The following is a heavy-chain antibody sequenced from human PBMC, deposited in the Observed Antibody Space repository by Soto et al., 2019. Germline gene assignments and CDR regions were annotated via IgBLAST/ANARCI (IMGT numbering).Heavy chain of an antibody. CDR1: GGSISSGGYY. V-gene: IGHV4-31*03. D-gene: IGHD1-20*01. J-gene: IGHJ6*02. CDR2: IYYSGST. Sequence: SETLSLTCTVSGGSISSGGYYWSWIRQHPGKGLEWIGYIYYSGSTYYNPSLKSRVTISVDTSKNQFSLKLSSVTAADTAVYYCARDIKMPPANGMDVWGQGTTVTVSS. CDR3: ARDIKMPPANGMDV.